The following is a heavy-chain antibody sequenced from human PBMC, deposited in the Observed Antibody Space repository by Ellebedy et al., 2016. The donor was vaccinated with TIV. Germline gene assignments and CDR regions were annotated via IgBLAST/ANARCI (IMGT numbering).Heavy chain of an antibody. J-gene: IGHJ4*02. CDR2: ISSEGSTT. D-gene: IGHD6-19*01. CDR1: GFTFSSYW. CDR3: ARDDGSSGWYFDY. V-gene: IGHV3-74*03. Sequence: GESLKISCAASGFTFSSYWMHWVRQAPGKGLVWVSRISSEGSTTTYADSARGRFTISRDNAKNTLYLQMNSLRAEDTAVYYSARDDGSSGWYFDYWGQGTLVTVSS.